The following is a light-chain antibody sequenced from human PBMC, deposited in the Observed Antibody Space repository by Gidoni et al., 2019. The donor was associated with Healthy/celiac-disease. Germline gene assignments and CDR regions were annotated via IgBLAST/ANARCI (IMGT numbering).Light chain of an antibody. J-gene: IGKJ3*01. CDR3: QQYGST. CDR1: QSVSSSY. Sequence: EIVLTQSPGTLSLSPGERATLSCRASQSVSSSYLAWYQQKPGQAPRLRIYGASSRATGLPDRFSGSGSGTALTLTISRLEPEDFAVYYCQQYGSTFGPGTKVDIK. CDR2: GAS. V-gene: IGKV3-20*01.